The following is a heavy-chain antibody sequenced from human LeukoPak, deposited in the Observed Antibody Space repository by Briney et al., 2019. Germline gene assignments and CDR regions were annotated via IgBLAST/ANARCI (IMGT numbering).Heavy chain of an antibody. Sequence: ASVKVSCKASGYTFTGYYMHWVRQAPGQGLEGMGWINPNSGGTNYAQKFQGRVTMTRDTSISTAYMELSRLRSDDTAVYYCARWRDYYFWSRYTDYWGQGTLVTVSS. V-gene: IGHV1-2*02. J-gene: IGHJ4*02. CDR3: ARWRDYYFWSRYTDY. CDR2: INPNSGGT. D-gene: IGHD3-3*01. CDR1: GYTFTGYY.